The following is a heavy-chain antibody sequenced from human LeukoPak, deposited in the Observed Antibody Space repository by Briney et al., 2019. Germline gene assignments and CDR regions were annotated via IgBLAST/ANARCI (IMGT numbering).Heavy chain of an antibody. CDR3: VKDIGPRVLLWFGGVGGGFDP. D-gene: IGHD3-10*01. V-gene: IGHV3-64D*06. Sequence: GGSLRLSCSASGFTFSSYAMHWVRQAPGKGLEYVSAISSNGGSTYYADSVKGRFTISRDNSKNTLYLQMSSLRAEDTAVYYCVKDIGPRVLLWFGGVGGGFDPWGQGTLITVSS. J-gene: IGHJ5*02. CDR2: ISSNGGST. CDR1: GFTFSSYA.